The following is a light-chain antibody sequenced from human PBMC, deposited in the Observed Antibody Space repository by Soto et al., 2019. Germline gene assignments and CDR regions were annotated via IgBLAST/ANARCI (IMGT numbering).Light chain of an antibody. V-gene: IGKV2-28*01. CDR3: MQALHTPRT. CDR2: LAS. Sequence: DIVMTQSPLSLPFTPGEPASIPCRSSXSLLHSNGNHYLEWYFQKPGQSPQLLIYLASIRASGVPDRFSGSGSGTDFTLKISRVEAEDVGVYYCMQALHTPRTFGQRAKVDI. J-gene: IGKJ1*01. CDR1: XSLLHSNGNHY.